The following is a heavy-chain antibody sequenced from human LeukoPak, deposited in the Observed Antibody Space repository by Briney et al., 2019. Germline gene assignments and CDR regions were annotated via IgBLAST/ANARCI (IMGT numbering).Heavy chain of an antibody. CDR2: IYYHGST. Sequence: SETLSLTCSVSGDPISGYSNYKWSWIRQPPGKGLEWIGYIYYHGSTNYNPSLKGRVTFSVDTSKNQFSLKLTSVTAADTAVYYYAREYSAFDYWGQGTLVTVSS. CDR3: AREYSAFDY. V-gene: IGHV4-61*01. J-gene: IGHJ4*02. CDR1: GDPISGYSNYK. D-gene: IGHD6-13*01.